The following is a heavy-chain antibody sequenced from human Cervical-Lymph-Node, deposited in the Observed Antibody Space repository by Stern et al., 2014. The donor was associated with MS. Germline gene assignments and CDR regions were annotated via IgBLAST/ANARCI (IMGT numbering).Heavy chain of an antibody. J-gene: IGHJ4*02. CDR1: GYTFTHYG. V-gene: IGHV7-4-1*02. CDR2: INHHTGIP. Sequence: VQLVESGSELKKPGASVKVSCKASGYTFTHYGINWVRQAPGQGLEWMGWINHHTGIPTYAQAFTGRFVFSFDASVSTAYLHISGLKADDTAIYYCARLRVGNITRDYWGPGTLVTVSS. D-gene: IGHD1-26*01. CDR3: ARLRVGNITRDY.